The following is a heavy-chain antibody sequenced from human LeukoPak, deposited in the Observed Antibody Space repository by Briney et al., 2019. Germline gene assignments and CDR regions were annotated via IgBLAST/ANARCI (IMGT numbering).Heavy chain of an antibody. D-gene: IGHD3-22*01. CDR3: ARDAYYDRSGYWESFDI. CDR1: GGSISSYY. V-gene: IGHV4-4*07. Sequence: SETLSLTCTVSGGSISSYYWNWIRQPAGKGLEWVGRIYTSGSTNYYPSPKSRVTMSVDTTKNQLSLMLSSVTAADAAVYYFARDAYYDRSGYWESFDIWGQGTMVTVSS. J-gene: IGHJ3*02. CDR2: IYTSGST.